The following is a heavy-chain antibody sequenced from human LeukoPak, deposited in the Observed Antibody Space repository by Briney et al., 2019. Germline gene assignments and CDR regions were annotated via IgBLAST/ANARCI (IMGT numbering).Heavy chain of an antibody. CDR2: ISGSGLST. V-gene: IGHV3-23*01. CDR3: AKDGDYGDYWHYNYMDV. Sequence: PGGSLRLSCGASGFIFTRYVMNWVRQSPGKGLEWVSGISGSGLSTFYADSVKGRFTISRDNSKNTLFLHMSSLRAEDTAVYYCAKDGDYGDYWHYNYMDVWGKGTTVTISS. J-gene: IGHJ6*03. CDR1: GFIFTRYV. D-gene: IGHD4-17*01.